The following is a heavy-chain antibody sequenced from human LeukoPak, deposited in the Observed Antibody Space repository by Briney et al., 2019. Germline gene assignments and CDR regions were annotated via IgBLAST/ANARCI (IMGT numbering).Heavy chain of an antibody. V-gene: IGHV1-46*01. Sequence: ASVKVSCKASGYPFTNYYIHWVRQAPGQGLEWMGTIHPGRDTTTYAQNFRGRVTMTRYTSTRTVHMELNSLGSGDTAFYYCARPDSTSSRSYFPYWGQGTLVTVSS. CDR1: GYPFTNYY. CDR3: ARPDSTSSRSYFPY. D-gene: IGHD6-6*01. CDR2: IHPGRDTT. J-gene: IGHJ1*01.